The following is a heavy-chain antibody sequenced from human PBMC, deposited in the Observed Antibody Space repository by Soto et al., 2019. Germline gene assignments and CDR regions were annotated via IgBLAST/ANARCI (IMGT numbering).Heavy chain of an antibody. CDR1: GFTFSSYS. Sequence: GGSLRLSCASSGFTFSSYSMNWVRQAPGKGLEWISYISSSGHTIYYRDSVKGRFTISRDNGKNSLYLQLNSLRVEDTAVYYCARDFTYYYASPGSFDFWGQGTLVTVSS. CDR3: ARDFTYYYASPGSFDF. V-gene: IGHV3-48*01. CDR2: ISSSGHTI. J-gene: IGHJ4*02. D-gene: IGHD3-10*01.